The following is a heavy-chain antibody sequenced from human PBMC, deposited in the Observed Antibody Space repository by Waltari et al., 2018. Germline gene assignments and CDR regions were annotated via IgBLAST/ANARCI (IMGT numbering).Heavy chain of an antibody. V-gene: IGHV3-30-3*01. D-gene: IGHD2-15*01. CDR2: ISFDGAKI. CDR3: ARGGNVVVILAATLDY. J-gene: IGHJ4*02. Sequence: QVQLVESGGGVVQPGRSLRLSCAASGFTFNNFAMHWVRQAPGKGLEVVALISFDGAKIYYTDSVRCRFTISRDNSKNTLYLQMESLKPEDTGVYYCARGGNVVVILAATLDYWGQGALVTVSS. CDR1: GFTFNNFA.